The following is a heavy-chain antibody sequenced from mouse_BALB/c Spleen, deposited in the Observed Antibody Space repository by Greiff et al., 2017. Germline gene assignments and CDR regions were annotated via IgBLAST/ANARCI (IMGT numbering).Heavy chain of an antibody. Sequence: QVQLKQSGAELVRPGASVTLSCKASGYTFTDYEMHWVKQTPVHGLEWIGAIDPETGGTAYNQKFKGKATLTADKSSSTAYMELRSLTSEDSAVYYCTRRTAAWFAYWGQGTLVTVSA. V-gene: IGHV1-15*01. CDR1: GYTFTDYE. CDR3: TRRTAAWFAY. D-gene: IGHD4-1*01. CDR2: IDPETGGT. J-gene: IGHJ3*01.